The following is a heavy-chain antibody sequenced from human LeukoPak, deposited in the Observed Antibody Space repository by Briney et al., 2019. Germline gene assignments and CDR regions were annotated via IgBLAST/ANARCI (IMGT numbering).Heavy chain of an antibody. CDR1: GFTFSSYG. Sequence: GGSLRLSCAASGFTFSSYGMHWGRQAPGKGLEGVALIFYDGSKNYYADSVKGRFTISRDMSKNTLSLQMNSPTAEDTAVYYCAGGTYALDFWGQGTLVTVSS. D-gene: IGHD4-17*01. CDR2: IFYDGSKN. J-gene: IGHJ4*02. V-gene: IGHV3-33*01. CDR3: AGGTYALDF.